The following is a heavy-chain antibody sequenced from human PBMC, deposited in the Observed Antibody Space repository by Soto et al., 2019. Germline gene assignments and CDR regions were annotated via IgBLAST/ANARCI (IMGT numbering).Heavy chain of an antibody. CDR2: ISSSSSYI. CDR3: ARDQGYFDWLAQVFDY. D-gene: IGHD3-9*01. V-gene: IGHV3-21*01. Sequence: EVQLVESGGGLVKPGGSLRLSCAASGFTFSSYSMNWVRQAPGKGLEWVSSISSSSSYIYYADSVKGRFTISRDNAKNSLYLQMNSLRAEDTAVYYCARDQGYFDWLAQVFDYWGQGTLVTVSS. J-gene: IGHJ4*02. CDR1: GFTFSSYS.